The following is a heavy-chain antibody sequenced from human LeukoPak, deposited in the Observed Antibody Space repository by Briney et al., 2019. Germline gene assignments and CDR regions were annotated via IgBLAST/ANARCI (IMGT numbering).Heavy chain of an antibody. J-gene: IGHJ4*02. CDR2: IYYSGST. Sequence: SETLSLTCTVSGGSISSSSYSWGWIRQPPGKGLEWIGSIYYSGSTYYNPSLKSRVTISVDTSKNQFSLKLSSVTAADTAVYYCARRGFLAGYSSSRQSDDYWGQGTLVTVSS. V-gene: IGHV4-39*01. D-gene: IGHD6-13*01. CDR3: ARRGFLAGYSSSRQSDDY. CDR1: GGSISSSSYS.